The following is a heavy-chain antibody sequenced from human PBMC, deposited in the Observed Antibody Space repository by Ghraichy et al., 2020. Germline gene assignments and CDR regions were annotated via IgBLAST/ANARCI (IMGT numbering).Heavy chain of an antibody. CDR2: IYHSGST. Sequence: SETLSLTCAVSGYSISSGYYWGWIRQPPGKGLEWIGSIYHSGSTYYNPSLKSRVTISVDTSKNQFSLKLSSVTAADTAVYYCARSGIAAAGFDYWGQGTLVTVSS. CDR3: ARSGIAAAGFDY. V-gene: IGHV4-38-2*01. CDR1: GYSISSGYY. J-gene: IGHJ4*02. D-gene: IGHD6-13*01.